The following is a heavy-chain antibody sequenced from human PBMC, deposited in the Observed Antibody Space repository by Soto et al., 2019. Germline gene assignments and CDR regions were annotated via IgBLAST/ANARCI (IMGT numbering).Heavy chain of an antibody. CDR3: ARLRNSGYNTHFYFGMDV. D-gene: IGHD5-12*01. Sequence: QAHLEQSGIEVKKPGASVKVTCKASGYTFHTFGISWVRQAPGQGLEWMGWISTYNDNTNYARKFRSRVAMATDMSTGTAAMELRSLTPADTAVYYCARLRNSGYNTHFYFGMDVWGQGTTVIVSS. CDR2: ISTYNDNT. V-gene: IGHV1-18*01. CDR1: GYTFHTFG. J-gene: IGHJ6*02.